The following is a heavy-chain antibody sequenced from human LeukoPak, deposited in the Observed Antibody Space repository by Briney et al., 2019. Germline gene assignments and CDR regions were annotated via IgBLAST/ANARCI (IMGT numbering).Heavy chain of an antibody. Sequence: SETLSPTCTVSGGSISSYYWSWIRQPPGKGLEWIGYIYYSGSTNYNPSLKSRVTISVDTSKNQFSLKLSSVTAADTAVYYCARDNCSGGSCQTDYWGQGTLVTVSS. CDR1: GGSISSYY. J-gene: IGHJ4*02. CDR2: IYYSGST. D-gene: IGHD2-15*01. CDR3: ARDNCSGGSCQTDY. V-gene: IGHV4-59*01.